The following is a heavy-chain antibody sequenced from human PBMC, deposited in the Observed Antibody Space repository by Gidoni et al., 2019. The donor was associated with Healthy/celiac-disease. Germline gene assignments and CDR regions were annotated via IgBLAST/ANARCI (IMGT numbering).Heavy chain of an antibody. D-gene: IGHD3-22*01. Sequence: QLQLQESGPGLVKPSETLSLTCTVSGGSISSTSYYWGCIRQPPGKGLEWIGSIFYSGSTYYNPSLKSRVTISVDTSKNQFSLKLSSVTAADTAVYYCARVFTFYYDSSGYYRAFDIWGQGTMVTVSS. CDR3: ARVFTFYYDSSGYYRAFDI. V-gene: IGHV4-39*01. CDR1: GGSISSTSYY. J-gene: IGHJ3*02. CDR2: IFYSGST.